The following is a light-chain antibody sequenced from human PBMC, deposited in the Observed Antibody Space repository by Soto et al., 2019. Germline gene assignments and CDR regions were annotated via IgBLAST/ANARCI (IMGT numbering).Light chain of an antibody. CDR2: KAS. CDR1: QSISSW. CDR3: QRYNSYWT. J-gene: IGKJ1*01. V-gene: IGKV1-5*03. Sequence: DIQMTQSPSTLSASVGDRVTITCRASQSISSWLAWYQQNPGKAPKLLIYKASSLESGVPSRFSGSGSGTEFTLTISSLQPDDFATYYCQRYNSYWTFGQGTKVEIK.